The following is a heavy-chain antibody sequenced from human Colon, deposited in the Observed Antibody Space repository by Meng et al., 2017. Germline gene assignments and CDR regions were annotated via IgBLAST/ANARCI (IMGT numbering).Heavy chain of an antibody. V-gene: IGHV3-15*01. CDR2: IKKKAAGGTI. J-gene: IGHJ4*02. CDR1: GFTLMEAW. CDR3: TTDLQSCGRYGYNCY. Sequence: GESLKISCAASGFTLMEAWMIWVRQAPGKGLEWVGRIKKKAAGGTIDYAAPVRGRFTISKDEARNTLYLQMNDLKIEDTAVYYCTTDLQSCGRYGYNCYWGQGTLVTVSS. D-gene: IGHD5-24*01.